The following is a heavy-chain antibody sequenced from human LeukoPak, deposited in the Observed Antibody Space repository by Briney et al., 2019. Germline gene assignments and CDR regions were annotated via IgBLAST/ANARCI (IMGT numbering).Heavy chain of an antibody. J-gene: IGHJ3*02. CDR1: GASISSYY. CDR2: IHSSGST. CDR3: AAQGSSWDAFDI. D-gene: IGHD6-13*01. Sequence: SETLSLTCSVSGASISSYYWSWIRQPPGKRLEWIGYIHSSGSTNYSPSLKSRVTISVDTSKNQFSLKLSSLTAADTAVYYCAAQGSSWDAFDIRGRGTMVTVSS. V-gene: IGHV4-59*01.